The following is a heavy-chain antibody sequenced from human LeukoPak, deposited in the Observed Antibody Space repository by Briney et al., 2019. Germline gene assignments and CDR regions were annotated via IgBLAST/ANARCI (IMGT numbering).Heavy chain of an antibody. D-gene: IGHD2/OR15-2a*01. CDR3: ASTQIGYYFDY. Sequence: ASVKVSCKASGYTFTGYYIQWVRQAPGQGLEWMGWINPNGGDTKYSQNFQGRVTMTRDTSISTAYMELSRLRSDDTAVYYCASTQIGYYFDYWGQGTLVTVSS. CDR2: INPNGGDT. J-gene: IGHJ4*02. CDR1: GYTFTGYY. V-gene: IGHV1-2*02.